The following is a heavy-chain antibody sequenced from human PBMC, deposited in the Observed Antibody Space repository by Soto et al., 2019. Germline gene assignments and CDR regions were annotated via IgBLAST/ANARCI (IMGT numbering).Heavy chain of an antibody. CDR2: ISWNSDSI. J-gene: IGHJ6*02. CDR1: GFTFHDYA. Sequence: SLRLSCAASGFTFHDYAIHFFRQSPFKCLEWVSGISWNSDSIGYADSVKGRFTISRDNAKNSLYLQMNSLRAEDTAFYYCAKDPSAPGYYYGMDVWGQGTTVTVSS. D-gene: IGHD2-2*01. V-gene: IGHV3-9*01. CDR3: AKDPSAPGYYYGMDV.